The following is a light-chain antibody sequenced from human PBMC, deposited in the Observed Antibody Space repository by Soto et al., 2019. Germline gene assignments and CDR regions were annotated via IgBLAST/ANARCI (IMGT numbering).Light chain of an antibody. Sequence: QSALTQPASVSGSPGQSITISCTGTSSDVGGYNYVSWYQQHPGEAPKLMIYEVTYRPSGVSDRFSGSKSGNTASLTISGLRADDEADYYCSSYTTSGSLVAFGGGTKLTVL. CDR1: SSDVGGYNY. J-gene: IGLJ2*01. CDR3: SSYTTSGSLVA. V-gene: IGLV2-14*01. CDR2: EVT.